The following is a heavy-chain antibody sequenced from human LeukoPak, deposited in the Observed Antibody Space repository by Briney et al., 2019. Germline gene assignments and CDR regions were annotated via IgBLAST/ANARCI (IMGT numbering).Heavy chain of an antibody. CDR2: ISGSGGST. J-gene: IGHJ3*02. D-gene: IGHD3-22*01. V-gene: IGHV3-23*01. CDR1: GFTFSSYA. Sequence: GGSLRLSCAASGFTFSSYAMSWVRQAPGKGLEWVSAISGSGGSTYYAGSVKGRFTISRDNSKNTLYLQMNSLRAEDTAVYYCAKDIVITMIVVVIPGAFDIWGQGTMVTVSS. CDR3: AKDIVITMIVVVIPGAFDI.